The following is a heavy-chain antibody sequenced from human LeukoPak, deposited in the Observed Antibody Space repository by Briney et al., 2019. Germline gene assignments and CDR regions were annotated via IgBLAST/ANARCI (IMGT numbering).Heavy chain of an antibody. CDR2: IRYDGSNK. CDR3: AKDLVYHDYGAYYCYMDV. J-gene: IGHJ6*03. V-gene: IGHV3-30*02. CDR1: GFTFSSYG. D-gene: IGHD4-17*01. Sequence: GGSLRLSCAASGFTFSSYGMHWVRQAPGKGLEWVAFIRYDGSNKYYADSVKGRFTISRDNSKNTLYLQMNSLRAEDTAVYYCAKDLVYHDYGAYYCYMDVWGKGTTVTVS.